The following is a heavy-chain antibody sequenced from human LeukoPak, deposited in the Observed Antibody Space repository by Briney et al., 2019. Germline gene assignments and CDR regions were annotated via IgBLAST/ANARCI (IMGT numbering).Heavy chain of an antibody. Sequence: GGSLRLSCAASGFTFSSYEMNWVRQAPGKGLEWVSYIGSSGSTIHYADSVKGRFTISRDNAKNSLYLQMNSLRAEDTAVYYCARGGTTTVTTRFFDYWGQGTLVTVSS. V-gene: IGHV3-48*03. CDR3: ARGGTTTVTTRFFDY. CDR2: IGSSGSTI. J-gene: IGHJ4*02. D-gene: IGHD4-17*01. CDR1: GFTFSSYE.